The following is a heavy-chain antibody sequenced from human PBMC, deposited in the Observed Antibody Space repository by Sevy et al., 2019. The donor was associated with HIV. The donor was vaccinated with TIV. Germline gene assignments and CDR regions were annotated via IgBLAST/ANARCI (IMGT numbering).Heavy chain of an antibody. CDR1: GGSISSSSYY. CDR3: GYDSSGYYLIDY. Sequence: SETLSLTCTVSGGSISSSSYYWGWIRQPPGKGLEWIGSIYYSGSTYYNPSLKSRVTISVDTSKNQFFLKLSSVTAADTAVYYFGYDSSGYYLIDYWGQVTLVTVSS. D-gene: IGHD3-22*01. J-gene: IGHJ4*02. CDR2: IYYSGST. V-gene: IGHV4-39*01.